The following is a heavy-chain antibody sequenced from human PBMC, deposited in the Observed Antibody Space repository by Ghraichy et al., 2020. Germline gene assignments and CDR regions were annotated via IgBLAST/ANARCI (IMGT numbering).Heavy chain of an antibody. CDR2: INHSGST. J-gene: IGHJ4*02. D-gene: IGHD5-12*01. CDR3: ARGQGWLPSN. Sequence: SQTLSLTCAVYGGSFSGYYWSWIRQPPGKGLEWIGEINHSGSTNYNPSLKSRVTISVDTSKNQFSLKLSSVTAADTAVYYCARGQGWLPSNWGQGTLVTVSS. V-gene: IGHV4-34*01. CDR1: GGSFSGYY.